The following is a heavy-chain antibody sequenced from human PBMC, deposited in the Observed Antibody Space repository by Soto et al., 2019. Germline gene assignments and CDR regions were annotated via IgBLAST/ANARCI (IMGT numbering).Heavy chain of an antibody. D-gene: IGHD3-10*01. CDR1: GFPFTTYG. Sequence: QVQLVESGGGVVQPGRSLRLSCAASGFPFTTYGMHWVREGPGKGLAWVAAISYEGSNKFYADSVKGRFTISRDNSKNTLYLQMNSLRPEDTALYYCVGGQYYFDYRGQGTLVIVS. J-gene: IGHJ4*02. V-gene: IGHV3-30*03. CDR3: VGGQYYFDY. CDR2: ISYEGSNK.